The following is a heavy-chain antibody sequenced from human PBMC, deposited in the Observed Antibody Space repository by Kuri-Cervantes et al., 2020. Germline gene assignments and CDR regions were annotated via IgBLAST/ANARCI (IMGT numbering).Heavy chain of an antibody. CDR3: AKARGIVAPDGSRMFDY. Sequence: GESLKISCAASEFTFNTYVMHWVRQAPGKGLEWVAVISSDESSKIYADSVKGRFTISRDNSKNTLYLQMNSLRAEDTAVYYCAKARGIVAPDGSRMFDYWGQGTLVTVSS. CDR2: ISSDESSK. V-gene: IGHV3-30-3*01. J-gene: IGHJ4*02. D-gene: IGHD2-15*01. CDR1: EFTFNTYV.